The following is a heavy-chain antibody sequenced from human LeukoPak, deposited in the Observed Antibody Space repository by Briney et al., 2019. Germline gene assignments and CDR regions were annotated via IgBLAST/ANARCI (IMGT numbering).Heavy chain of an antibody. Sequence: GGSLRLSCAASGFTFSSYAMSWVRQAPGKGLEWVSAISGSGGSTYYADSVKGRFTISRDNSKNTLYLQMNSLRAEDTAVYYRAKFFLWGSYPYLIDYRGQGTLVTVSS. CDR3: AKFFLWGSYPYLIDY. J-gene: IGHJ4*02. D-gene: IGHD3-16*02. V-gene: IGHV3-23*01. CDR1: GFTFSSYA. CDR2: ISGSGGST.